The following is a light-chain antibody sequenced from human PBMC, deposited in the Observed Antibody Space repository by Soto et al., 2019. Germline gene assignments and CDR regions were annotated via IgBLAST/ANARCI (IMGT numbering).Light chain of an antibody. J-gene: IGKJ4*01. V-gene: IGKV3-15*01. CDR3: QQYKNWPPLT. CDR1: QSVSYN. Sequence: EIVMTQSPATLSVSPGETATLSCRASQSVSYNLAWYQQKPGQGPRLLIYGAFSRATGIPARFSGSGSVTEVTLTISSLQSEDFAVYYCQQYKNWPPLTFGGGTKVEIK. CDR2: GAF.